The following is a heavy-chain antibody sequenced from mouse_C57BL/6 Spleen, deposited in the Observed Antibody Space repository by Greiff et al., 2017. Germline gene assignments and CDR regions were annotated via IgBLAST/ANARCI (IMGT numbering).Heavy chain of an antibody. J-gene: IGHJ4*01. V-gene: IGHV1-64*01. CDR2: IHPNCGST. CDR1: GYAFTRSW. CDR3: ARVGTGAKDC. Sequence: VQLQQPGAELVKPGASVKLSCKASGYAFTRSWMHWVKQRPGQGLEWIGMIHPNCGSTNYNEKFKSKATLTADKSSSTAHMQLSSLTSEDSAVYYCARVGTGAKDCWGQGTSVTVSS.